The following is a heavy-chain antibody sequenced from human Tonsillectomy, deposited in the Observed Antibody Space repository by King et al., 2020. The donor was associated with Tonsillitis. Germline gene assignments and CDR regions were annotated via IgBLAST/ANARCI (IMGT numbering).Heavy chain of an antibody. Sequence: QLVQSGAEVKKPGASVKVSCQASGYTFTSYGITWVRQAPGQGPEWMGWIRVYTGNTDYAQKLQGRVTMTADTSTSTAYMEMRSLTSDDTAVYYCARVISESYRFYFYYWGQGTLVTVSS. D-gene: IGHD1-26*01. CDR1: GYTFTSYG. CDR3: ARVISESYRFYFYY. CDR2: IRVYTGNT. J-gene: IGHJ4*02. V-gene: IGHV1-18*04.